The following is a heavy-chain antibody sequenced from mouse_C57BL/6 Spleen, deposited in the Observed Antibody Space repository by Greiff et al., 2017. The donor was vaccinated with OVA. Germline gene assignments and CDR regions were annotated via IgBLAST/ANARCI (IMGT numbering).Heavy chain of an antibody. CDR1: GYTFTDYY. Sequence: EVQLQQSGPELVKPGASVKISCKASGYTFTDYYMNWVKQSHGKSLEWIGDINPNNGGTSYNQKFKGKATLTVDKSSSTAYMELRSLTSEDSAVYYCARWEYGSSLDYWGQGTTLTVSS. CDR3: ARWEYGSSLDY. D-gene: IGHD1-1*01. V-gene: IGHV1-26*01. CDR2: INPNNGGT. J-gene: IGHJ2*01.